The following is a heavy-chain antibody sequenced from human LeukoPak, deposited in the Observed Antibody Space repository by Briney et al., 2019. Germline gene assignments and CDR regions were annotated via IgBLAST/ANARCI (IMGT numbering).Heavy chain of an antibody. CDR3: ATAVNYAFNI. Sequence: SETLSLTCTVSGGSISSGSYYWSWIRQPAGKGLEWIGRIYSSGSTDYNPSLKSRVRMSVDTSKNQFSLKLTSVTAADTAVYYCATAVNYAFNIWGRGTMFTVSS. CDR1: GGSISSGSYY. D-gene: IGHD5-24*01. CDR2: IYSSGST. V-gene: IGHV4-61*02. J-gene: IGHJ3*02.